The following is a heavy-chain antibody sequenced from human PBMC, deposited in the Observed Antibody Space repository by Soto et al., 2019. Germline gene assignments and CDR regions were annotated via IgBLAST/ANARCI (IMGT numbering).Heavy chain of an antibody. CDR2: IKTNNDGGAT. CDR3: TYLGGNSPY. V-gene: IGHV3-15*07. D-gene: IGHD1-1*01. CDR1: DFTFNNAW. J-gene: IGHJ4*02. Sequence: EVQLVESGGGLVKPAGSLRLSCAASDFTFNNAWMNWVRQAPGKVLEWVRRIKTNNDGGATDYAALVKGRFTISRDDSKNTVYLEMNSLKTADTAVYYCTYLGGNSPYGGQGTLVTVSS.